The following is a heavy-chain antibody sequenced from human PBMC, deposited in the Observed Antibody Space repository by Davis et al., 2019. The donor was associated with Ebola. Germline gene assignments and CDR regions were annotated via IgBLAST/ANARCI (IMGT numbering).Heavy chain of an antibody. CDR2: MNPNSGNT. CDR1: GYTFTSYD. V-gene: IGHV1-8*01. J-gene: IGHJ5*02. Sequence: AASVKVSCKASGYTFTSYDINWVRQATGQGLEWMGWMNPNSGNTGYAQKFQGRVTMTRNTSISTAYMELSSLRSEDTAVYYCAREELWFGESINWFDPWGQGTLVTVSS. D-gene: IGHD3-10*01. CDR3: AREELWFGESINWFDP.